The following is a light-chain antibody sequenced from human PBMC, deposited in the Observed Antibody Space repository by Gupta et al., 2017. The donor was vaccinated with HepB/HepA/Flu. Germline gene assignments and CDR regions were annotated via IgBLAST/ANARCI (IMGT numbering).Light chain of an antibody. J-gene: IGKJ3*01. V-gene: IGKV4-1*01. CDR3: QQEYTIPFT. CDR1: QTVLHNSTNKNY. CDR2: WAS. Sequence: DIVMTQSPDSLPVSLGERATVNCTSSQTVLHNSTNKNYLTWYQQKPGQPPKLLIFWASTRESGVPDGFSGSGSGTXFTLTIXSRQPEAMAVYYCQQEYTIPFTFGXGTNVDIK.